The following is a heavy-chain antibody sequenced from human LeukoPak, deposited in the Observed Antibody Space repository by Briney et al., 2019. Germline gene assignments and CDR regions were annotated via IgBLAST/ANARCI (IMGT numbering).Heavy chain of an antibody. D-gene: IGHD6-19*01. CDR3: ARDWGRRYSSGWYGDFDY. J-gene: IGHJ4*02. Sequence: GGSLRLSCAASGFTFSNYAMHWVRQAPGKGLEWVAVISYDGSDKYYADSVKGRYTISRDNSKNTLYLQMNSLRPEDTAVYYCARDWGRRYSSGWYGDFDYWGQGTLVTVSS. CDR1: GFTFSNYA. CDR2: ISYDGSDK. V-gene: IGHV3-30-3*01.